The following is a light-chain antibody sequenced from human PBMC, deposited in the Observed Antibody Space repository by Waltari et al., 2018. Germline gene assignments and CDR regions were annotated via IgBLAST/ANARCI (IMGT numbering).Light chain of an antibody. CDR2: EVS. Sequence: QSALTQPASVSGSPGQSITISCSGTDSDVGAYDFVSWYQQHPGKAPHLIIYEVSNLPSWVSNRFFAAKSGNTAALTISWLQAEDEADYYCSSYTTSSAPGVFGTGTRVTVL. CDR1: DSDVGAYDF. V-gene: IGLV2-14*01. CDR3: SSYTTSSAPGV. J-gene: IGLJ1*01.